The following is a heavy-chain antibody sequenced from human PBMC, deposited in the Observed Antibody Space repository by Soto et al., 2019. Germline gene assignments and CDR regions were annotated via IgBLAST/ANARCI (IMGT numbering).Heavy chain of an antibody. Sequence: QVQLQESCAGLVKPSETLSLTCTVSGGSISRYYWSWIRQPPGKGLEWIGYMYNTGSTVYNPPFKSRVTISVDTSKNQFSLKLNSVTAADTAVYYCARDLWGYCGTDCYPLDVWGQGTTVTVSS. CDR2: MYNTGST. D-gene: IGHD2-21*02. CDR1: GGSISRYY. J-gene: IGHJ6*02. CDR3: ARDLWGYCGTDCYPLDV. V-gene: IGHV4-59*01.